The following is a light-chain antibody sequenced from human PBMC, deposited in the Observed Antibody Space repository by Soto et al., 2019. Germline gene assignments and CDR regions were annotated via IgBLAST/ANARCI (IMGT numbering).Light chain of an antibody. V-gene: IGLV2-18*02. CDR1: SSDVGSYNR. J-gene: IGLJ3*02. CDR2: EVT. CDR3: ASYTSSRVWV. Sequence: QSALTQPPSVSGSPGQSVTISCTGTSSDVGSYNRVSWYQQLPGTAPKLIIYEVTNRPSGVPVRFSGSKSANMASLTISGLQAEDEADYYCASYTSSRVWVFGGGTKVTVL.